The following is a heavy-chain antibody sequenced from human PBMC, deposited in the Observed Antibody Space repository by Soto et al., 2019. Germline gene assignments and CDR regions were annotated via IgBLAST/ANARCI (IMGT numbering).Heavy chain of an antibody. J-gene: IGHJ4*02. CDR1: GYSFTSYW. CDR2: IYPGDSDT. D-gene: IGHD6-13*01. CDR3: ARPSPAYSSSWYYFDY. Sequence: GESLKISCKGSGYSFTSYWIGWVRQMPGKGLEWMGIIYPGDSDTRYSPSFQGQVTISADKSISTAYLQWSSLKASDTAMYYCARPSPAYSSSWYYFDYWGQGTLVTVSS. V-gene: IGHV5-51*01.